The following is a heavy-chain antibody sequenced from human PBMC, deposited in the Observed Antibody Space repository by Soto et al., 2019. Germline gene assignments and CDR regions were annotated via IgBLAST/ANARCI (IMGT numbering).Heavy chain of an antibody. CDR3: ARDNRRIQLWLQGGYYYYGMDV. J-gene: IGHJ6*02. Sequence: ASVKVSCKASGYTFTSYYMHWVRQAPGQGLEWMGIINPSGGSTSYAQKFQGRVTMTRDTSTSTVYMELSSLRSEDTAVYYCARDNRRIQLWLQGGYYYYGMDVWGQGTTVTVSS. CDR1: GYTFTSYY. CDR2: INPSGGST. D-gene: IGHD5-18*01. V-gene: IGHV1-46*01.